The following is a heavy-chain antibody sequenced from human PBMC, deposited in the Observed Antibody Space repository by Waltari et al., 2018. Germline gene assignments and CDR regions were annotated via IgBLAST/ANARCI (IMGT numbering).Heavy chain of an antibody. CDR2: INSDWSGT. J-gene: IGHJ4*02. Sequence: EVQLVESGGTLVQPGVSLRLACAVSGLTFSSYWMHWVRPAPGQGLVWRSRINSDWSGTVYADSVKGRFTISRDNAKNTLYLQMNSLRADDTAVYYCARGVPDYSSLAYWGQGPLVTVSS. D-gene: IGHD4-4*01. V-gene: IGHV3-74*01. CDR1: GLTFSSYW. CDR3: ARGVPDYSSLAY.